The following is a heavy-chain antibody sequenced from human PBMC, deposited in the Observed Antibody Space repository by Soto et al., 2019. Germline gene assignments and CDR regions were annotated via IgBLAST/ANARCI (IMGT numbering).Heavy chain of an antibody. CDR1: GGTFSSYT. J-gene: IGHJ6*03. Sequence: ASVKVSCKASGGTFSSYTISWVRQAPGQGLEWMGRIIPILGIANYAQKFQGRVTITADKSTSTAYMGLSSLRSEDTAVYYCARVRLPGVPDYGGPNYYYYMDVWGKGTTVTVSS. CDR2: IIPILGIA. CDR3: ARVRLPGVPDYGGPNYYYYMDV. V-gene: IGHV1-69*02. D-gene: IGHD4-17*01.